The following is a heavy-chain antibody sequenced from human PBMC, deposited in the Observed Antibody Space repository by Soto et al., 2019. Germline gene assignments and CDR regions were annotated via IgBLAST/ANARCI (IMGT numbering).Heavy chain of an antibody. Sequence: QLQLQESGPGLVKPSETLSLTCTVSGGSISRSSYYWGWIRQPPGKGLEWIGSIYYSGSTYYNPSLKSRVTISVDTSKNQFSLKLTSVTAADTAVYYCARHDYGGFGLWGQGTLVTVSS. V-gene: IGHV4-39*01. CDR1: GGSISRSSYY. D-gene: IGHD4-17*01. J-gene: IGHJ4*02. CDR3: ARHDYGGFGL. CDR2: IYYSGST.